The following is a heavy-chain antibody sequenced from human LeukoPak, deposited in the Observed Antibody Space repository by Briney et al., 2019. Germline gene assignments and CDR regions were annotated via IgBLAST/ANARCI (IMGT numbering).Heavy chain of an antibody. CDR1: GFTFSSYA. CDR2: ISGSGGST. J-gene: IGHJ4*02. D-gene: IGHD1-26*01. CDR3: ARPEWELPWGWSGVAKYYFAY. V-gene: IGHV3-23*01. Sequence: GGSLRLSCAVSGFTFSSYAMSWVRQAPGKGLEWVSAISGSGGSTYYADSVKGRFTISGDNSKNTLYLQRNSVRAEDTAVYYCARPEWELPWGWSGVAKYYFAYWAQGTLFAVSS.